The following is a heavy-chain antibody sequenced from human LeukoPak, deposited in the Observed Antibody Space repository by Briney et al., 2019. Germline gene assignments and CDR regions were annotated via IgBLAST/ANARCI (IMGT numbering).Heavy chain of an antibody. J-gene: IGHJ4*02. CDR3: TTGGNNWNHLAPFDY. CDR2: IKIKVEGGMT. CDR1: GFTLNNAW. D-gene: IGHD1-20*01. Sequence: GGSLRLSRVASGFTLNNAWMSWVRQAPGKEVEWVGRIKIKVEGGMTDYAAPVNDTFTTARDDSNNTLYLEMKGLQNEDSTIYYCTTGGNNWNHLAPFDYGGQGTLVTASA. V-gene: IGHV3-15*01.